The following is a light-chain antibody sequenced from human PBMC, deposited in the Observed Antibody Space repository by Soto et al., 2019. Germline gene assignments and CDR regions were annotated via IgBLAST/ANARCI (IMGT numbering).Light chain of an antibody. J-gene: IGKJ1*01. V-gene: IGKV3-15*01. CDR1: QSVSSS. Sequence: DMVMTQSPATLSVSPGERATLSCRASQSVSSSLAWYQQKPGRSPRLLIYGASTRAIGIPARFSGSGYGTEFTLTISRLQSEDFAVDYCLQYTNWWTFGQGTKVDSK. CDR2: GAS. CDR3: LQYTNWWT.